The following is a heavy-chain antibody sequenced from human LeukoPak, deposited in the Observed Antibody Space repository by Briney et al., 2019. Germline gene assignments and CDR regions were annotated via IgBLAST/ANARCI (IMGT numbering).Heavy chain of an antibody. CDR1: GYTFTSYD. CDR2: MNPNSGNT. V-gene: IGHV1-8*01. Sequence: ASVKVSCKASGYTFTSYDINWVRQATGQGREWMGWMNPNSGNTGYAQKFQGRVTMTRNTSISTAYMELSSLRSEDTAVYYCARGGYCSGGSCYPADYWGQGTLVTVSS. J-gene: IGHJ4*02. CDR3: ARGGYCSGGSCYPADY. D-gene: IGHD2-15*01.